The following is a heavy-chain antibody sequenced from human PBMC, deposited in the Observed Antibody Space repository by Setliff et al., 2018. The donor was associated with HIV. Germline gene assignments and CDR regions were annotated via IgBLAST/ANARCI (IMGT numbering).Heavy chain of an antibody. D-gene: IGHD1-26*01. CDR1: SDSIRFYY. V-gene: IGHV4-59*08. CDR3: ARGELLPGWFDP. J-gene: IGHJ5*02. CDR2: IYYTGST. Sequence: SETLSLTCTVSSDSIRFYYWTWIRQPPGKGLEWIGNIYYTGSTNYNPSLKSRITISIDTSKSQFSLKLSSVTAADTAVYYCARGELLPGWFDPWGQGTLVTVSS.